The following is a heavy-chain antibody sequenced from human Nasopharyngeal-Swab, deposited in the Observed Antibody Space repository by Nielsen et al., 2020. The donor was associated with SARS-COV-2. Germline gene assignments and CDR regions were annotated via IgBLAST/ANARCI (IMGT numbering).Heavy chain of an antibody. Sequence: VRQAPGKGLEWVAVIWYDGSNKYYADSVKGRFTISRDNSKNTLYLQMNSLRAEDTAVYYCARDRIAVAGEFDYWGQGTLVTVSS. J-gene: IGHJ4*02. CDR2: IWYDGSNK. CDR3: ARDRIAVAGEFDY. D-gene: IGHD6-19*01. V-gene: IGHV3-33*01.